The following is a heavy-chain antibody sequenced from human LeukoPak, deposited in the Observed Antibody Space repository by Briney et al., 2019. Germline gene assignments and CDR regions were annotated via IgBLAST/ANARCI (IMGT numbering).Heavy chain of an antibody. Sequence: GGSLRLSCAASGSTFSSYAMSWVRQAPGKGLEWVANIKQDGSEKYYVDSVKGRFTISRDNAENSLSLQMNSLRAEDTAVYYCASAGGDSRSPLPFYYWGQGTLVTVSS. J-gene: IGHJ4*02. D-gene: IGHD6-6*01. CDR3: ASAGGDSRSPLPFYY. V-gene: IGHV3-7*03. CDR2: IKQDGSEK. CDR1: GSTFSSYA.